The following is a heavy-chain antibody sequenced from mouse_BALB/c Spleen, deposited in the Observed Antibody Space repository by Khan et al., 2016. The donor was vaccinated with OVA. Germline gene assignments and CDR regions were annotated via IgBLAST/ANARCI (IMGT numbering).Heavy chain of an antibody. J-gene: IGHJ3*01. D-gene: IGHD2-1*01. Sequence: VQLKQSGAELVRPGALVKLSCKASGFTIKDYYMNWVKQRPEQGLEWIGWIDPENGDTIYDPKFQDKASITADTSSNTAYLQLSSLTSEDTAVYYCARRGYGNYWFAYWGQGTLVTVSA. CDR3: ARRGYGNYWFAY. V-gene: IGHV14-1*02. CDR1: GFTIKDYY. CDR2: IDPENGDT.